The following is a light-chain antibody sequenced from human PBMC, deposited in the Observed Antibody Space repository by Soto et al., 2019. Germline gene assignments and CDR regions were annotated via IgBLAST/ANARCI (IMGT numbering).Light chain of an antibody. V-gene: IGKV1-5*01. J-gene: IGKJ1*01. Sequence: DIQMNQSPSTLSASVGDRVPLTSRASQSISSWLAWYQQKPGKAPKLLIYDASSLESGVPSRFSGSGSGTEFALNISSLQPAAFATYYYQQYNSYSRTFGQGTKVLIK. CDR3: QQYNSYSRT. CDR1: QSISSW. CDR2: DAS.